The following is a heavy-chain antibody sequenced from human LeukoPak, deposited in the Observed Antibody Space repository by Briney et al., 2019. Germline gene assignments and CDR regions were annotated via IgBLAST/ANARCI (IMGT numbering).Heavy chain of an antibody. CDR2: ISGSGGST. CDR1: GFTFSSYA. Sequence: GGSLRLSCAASGFTFSSYAMSWVRQAPGKGLEWVSAISGSGGSTYYADSVKGRFTISRDNSKNTLYLQMNSLRAEDTVVYYCAKRDGYSSRSYFDYWGQGTLVTVSS. D-gene: IGHD6-13*01. V-gene: IGHV3-23*01. CDR3: AKRDGYSSRSYFDY. J-gene: IGHJ4*02.